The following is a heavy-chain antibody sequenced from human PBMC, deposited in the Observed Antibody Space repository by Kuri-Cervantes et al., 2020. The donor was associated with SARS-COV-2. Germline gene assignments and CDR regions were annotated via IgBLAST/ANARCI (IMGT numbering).Heavy chain of an antibody. CDR2: ISSSSSTI. CDR1: GFTFSSYS. CDR3: ARDQRPTFYYDSSEGAFDI. J-gene: IGHJ3*02. D-gene: IGHD3-22*01. Sequence: GGSLRLSCAASGFTFSSYSMNWVRQAPGKGLEWVSYISSSSSTIYYADSVKGRFTISRDNAKNSLYLQMNSLSAEDTAVYYCARDQRPTFYYDSSEGAFDIWGQGTMVTVSS. V-gene: IGHV3-48*01.